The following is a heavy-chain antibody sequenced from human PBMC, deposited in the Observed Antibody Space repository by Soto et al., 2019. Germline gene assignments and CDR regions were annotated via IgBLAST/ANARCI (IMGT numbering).Heavy chain of an antibody. Sequence: SETLSLTCTVSGGSVTSDEDYWTWVRRSPGKGLEWIGYISNSGSTGYNPSLKTRLSMSVDRSKNQFTLRLTSVTAADTAVYFCATESGSTYGYFDHWGQGTQVTVSS. V-gene: IGHV4-30-4*01. CDR3: ATESGSTYGYFDH. CDR2: ISNSGST. D-gene: IGHD5-18*01. CDR1: GGSVTSDEDY. J-gene: IGHJ4*02.